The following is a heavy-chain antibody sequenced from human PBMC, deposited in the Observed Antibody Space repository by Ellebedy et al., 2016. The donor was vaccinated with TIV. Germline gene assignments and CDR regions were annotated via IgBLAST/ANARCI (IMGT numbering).Heavy chain of an antibody. CDR3: AKDFSRKWLNDAFDI. J-gene: IGHJ3*02. Sequence: GESLKISCAASGFTFSSYAMSWVRQAPGKGLEWVSGISGSGGSTFYADSVKGRFTISRDNSKNTLDLQMNSLRAEDTAVYSCAKDFSRKWLNDAFDIWGQGTMVTVSS. V-gene: IGHV3-23*01. CDR2: ISGSGGST. CDR1: GFTFSSYA. D-gene: IGHD3-22*01.